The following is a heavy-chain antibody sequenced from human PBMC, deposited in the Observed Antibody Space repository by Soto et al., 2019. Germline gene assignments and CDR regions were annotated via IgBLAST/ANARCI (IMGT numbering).Heavy chain of an antibody. D-gene: IGHD3-3*01. J-gene: IGHJ4*02. CDR1: GFTFSSYG. V-gene: IGHV3-30*18. Sequence: GGSLRLSCAASGFTFSSYGMHWVRQAPGKGLEWVAVISYDGSNKYYADTVKGRFTISRDNSKNTLYLQMNSLKDEDTAVYYCAKDITIYYALSGTDYWGQGTLVTVSS. CDR3: AKDITIYYALSGTDY. CDR2: ISYDGSNK.